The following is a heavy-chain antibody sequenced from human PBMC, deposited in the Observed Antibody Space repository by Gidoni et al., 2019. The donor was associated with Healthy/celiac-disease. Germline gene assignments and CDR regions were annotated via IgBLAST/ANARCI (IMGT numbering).Heavy chain of an antibody. J-gene: IGHJ6*02. CDR3: ARLLGGYDSIYYYYGMDV. Sequence: QVQLVQSXXXVKKPGASVKVSCKASGYPFTSSGISWVRQAPGQGLEGMGWISAYNGNTNYAQKLQGRVTMTTDTSTSTAYMELRSLRSDDTAVYYCARLLGGYDSIYYYYGMDVWGQGTTVTVSS. D-gene: IGHD3-22*01. CDR1: GYPFTSSG. V-gene: IGHV1-18*01. CDR2: ISAYNGNT.